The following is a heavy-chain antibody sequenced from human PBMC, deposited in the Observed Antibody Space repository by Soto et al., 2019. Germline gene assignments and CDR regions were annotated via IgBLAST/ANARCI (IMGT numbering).Heavy chain of an antibody. J-gene: IGHJ6*02. CDR2: IYYTGST. CDR3: ARGGIVVVVAATNYYYYYGMDV. CDR1: AGSIIGYY. D-gene: IGHD2-15*01. V-gene: IGHV4-59*12. Sequence: PSETLSLTCTVSAGSIIGYYWSWIRQPPGKGLEWIGYIYYTGSTNYNPSLKSRVTISVDTSKNQSSLKLSSVTAADTAVYYCARGGIVVVVAATNYYYYYGMDVWGQGTTVTVSS.